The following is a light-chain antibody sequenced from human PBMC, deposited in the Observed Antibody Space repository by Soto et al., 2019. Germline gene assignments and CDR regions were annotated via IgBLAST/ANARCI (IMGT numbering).Light chain of an antibody. CDR3: QVWDSTSDLGV. Sequence: SYELTQSPSVSVAPGQTARITCEEDNIGTKSVHWYQQKPGQAPVLVGYDDNDRPSGIPERFSGSNSGTTATLAISRVEAGDEADDYCQVWDSTSDLGVFGGGTQLTVL. CDR2: DDN. J-gene: IGLJ7*01. CDR1: NIGTKS. V-gene: IGLV3-21*02.